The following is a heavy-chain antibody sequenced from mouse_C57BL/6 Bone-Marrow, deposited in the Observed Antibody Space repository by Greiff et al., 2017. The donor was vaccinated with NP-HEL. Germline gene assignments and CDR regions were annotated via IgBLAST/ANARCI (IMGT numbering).Heavy chain of an antibody. J-gene: IGHJ3*01. CDR1: GYTFTSYG. CDR2: IYPRSGNT. Sequence: VKLQESGAELARPGASVKLSCKASGYTFTSYGISWVKQRTGQGLEWIGEIYPRSGNTYYNEKFKGKATLTADKSSSTAYMELRSLTSEDSAVYFCARRVNWDAWFAYWGQGTLVTVSA. V-gene: IGHV1-81*01. D-gene: IGHD4-1*01. CDR3: ARRVNWDAWFAY.